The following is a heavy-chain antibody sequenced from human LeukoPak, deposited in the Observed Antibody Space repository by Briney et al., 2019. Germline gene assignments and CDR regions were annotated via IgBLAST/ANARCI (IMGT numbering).Heavy chain of an antibody. CDR2: IIPSGHTT. D-gene: IGHD3-10*02. J-gene: IGHJ6*04. Sequence: GGSLRLSCAASGFTFSSYAMSWVRQAPGKGLEWVSGIIPSGHTTYYADSVKGRFTISRDNAKNSLYLQMNSLRAEDTAVYYCAELGITMIGGVWGKGTTVTISS. CDR1: GFTFSSYA. CDR3: AELGITMIGGV. V-gene: IGHV3-23*01.